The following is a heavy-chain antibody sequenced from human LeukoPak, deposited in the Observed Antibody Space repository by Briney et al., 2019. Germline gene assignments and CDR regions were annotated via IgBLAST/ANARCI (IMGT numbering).Heavy chain of an antibody. CDR2: ISGSGGST. V-gene: IGHV3-23*01. D-gene: IGHD5-18*01. Sequence: GGCLRLSCAASGFTFSSYAMSWVRQAPGKGLEWVSSISGSGGSTYYADSVKGRFTISRDNSKNTLYLQMNSLRAEDTAVYYCAKTRSGYSYASFDYWGQGTLVTVS. J-gene: IGHJ4*02. CDR3: AKTRSGYSYASFDY. CDR1: GFTFSSYA.